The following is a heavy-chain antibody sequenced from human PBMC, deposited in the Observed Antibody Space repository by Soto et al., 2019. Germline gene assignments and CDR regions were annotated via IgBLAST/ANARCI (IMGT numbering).Heavy chain of an antibody. CDR2: IYYSGST. CDR1: GESFSGSY. D-gene: IGHD6-19*01. V-gene: IGHV4-59*01. J-gene: IGHJ6*02. CDR3: ARGIEGWYQGRYYYGMDV. Sequence: PSETLSLTCAVYGESFSGSYWSWIRQPPGKGLEWIGYIYYSGSTNYNPSLKSRVTISVDTSKDQFSLKLSSVTAADTAVYYCARGIEGWYQGRYYYGMDVWGQGTTVTGSS.